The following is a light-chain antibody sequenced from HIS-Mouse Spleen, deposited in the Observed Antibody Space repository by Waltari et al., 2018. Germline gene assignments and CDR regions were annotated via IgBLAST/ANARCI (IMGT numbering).Light chain of an antibody. CDR1: SSDVGGYNY. CDR2: DVS. V-gene: IGLV2-11*01. CDR3: CSYAGSYTLV. J-gene: IGLJ2*01. Sequence: QSALTQPRSVSGSPGQSVTISCTGTSSDVGGYNYVSWYQQHPGQAPKPMIYDVSKRPSGVPDRFSGSKSGNTASLTISGLQAEDEADYYCCSYAGSYTLVFGGGTKLTVL.